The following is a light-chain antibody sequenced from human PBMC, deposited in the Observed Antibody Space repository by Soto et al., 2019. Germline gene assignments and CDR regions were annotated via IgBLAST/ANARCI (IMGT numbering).Light chain of an antibody. CDR3: QQYDQWPIT. CDR2: DAS. CDR1: QSIRSN. Sequence: ETVMTQSPATLSVSPGERVTLSCRASQSIRSNLAWYQQKPGQAPRLLIYDASTRATAIPGRFSGSGSGTEFILTNSSLQSEDFTVYFCQQYDQWPITFGQGTRLE. V-gene: IGKV3-15*01. J-gene: IGKJ5*01.